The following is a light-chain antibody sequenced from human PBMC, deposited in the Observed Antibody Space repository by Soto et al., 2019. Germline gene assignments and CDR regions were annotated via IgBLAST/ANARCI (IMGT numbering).Light chain of an antibody. CDR1: QSISNS. V-gene: IGKV1-39*01. CDR2: AAS. Sequence: DIQMTQSPSSLSASVGDRVIITCRASQSISNSLNWYQQKPGKAPKLLIFAASNLQSGVPSRFSGSRSGTDFTLTISSLQPEDFATYSCQQSYTTPWTFGQGTKVEIK. CDR3: QQSYTTPWT. J-gene: IGKJ1*01.